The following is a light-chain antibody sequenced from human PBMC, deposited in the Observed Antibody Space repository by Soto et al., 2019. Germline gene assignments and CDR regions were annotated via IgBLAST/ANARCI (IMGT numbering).Light chain of an antibody. Sequence: SVLTQPSSGYGSPGQWITISCTGTSSDVGGYNYVSWYQHHPGKVPQLLIYDVSNRPSGVSNRFSGSKSGNTASLTISGLQAEDEADYYCYSYTSSNTYVFGTGTKVTVL. CDR1: SSDVGGYNY. J-gene: IGLJ1*01. V-gene: IGLV2-14*03. CDR3: YSYTSSNTYV. CDR2: DVS.